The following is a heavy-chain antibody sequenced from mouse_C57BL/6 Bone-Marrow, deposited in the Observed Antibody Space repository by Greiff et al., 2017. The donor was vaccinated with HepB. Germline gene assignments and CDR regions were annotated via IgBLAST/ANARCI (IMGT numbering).Heavy chain of an antibody. CDR2: IYPGGGYT. CDR3: TRVHCTNDY. Sequence: QVQLQQSGAELVRPGTSVKMSCKASGYTFTNYWMGWVKQSPGHGLEWIGDIYPGGGYTNYNDKLKGKATLTSDKSTSTVYMQLSSLKSEDSAIYYCTRVHCTNDYWGQGTTLTVSS. CDR1: GYTFTNYW. D-gene: IGHD1-1*01. V-gene: IGHV1-63*01. J-gene: IGHJ2*01.